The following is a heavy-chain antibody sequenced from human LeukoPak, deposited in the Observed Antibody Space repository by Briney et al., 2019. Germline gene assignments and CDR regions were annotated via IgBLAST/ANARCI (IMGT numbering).Heavy chain of an antibody. V-gene: IGHV3-74*01. D-gene: IGHD2-2*01. CDR2: INTDGSII. CDR3: ASPPTAYCSTISCFDRNEDY. J-gene: IGHJ4*02. CDR1: GFTLSKSW. Sequence: GGSLRLSCAASGFTLSKSWIHWVRQAPGKGLVWVSRINTDGSIITYADSVKGRFTISRDNAKNTVYLQMNSLRAEDTAVYYCASPPTAYCSTISCFDRNEDYWGQGTLVTVSS.